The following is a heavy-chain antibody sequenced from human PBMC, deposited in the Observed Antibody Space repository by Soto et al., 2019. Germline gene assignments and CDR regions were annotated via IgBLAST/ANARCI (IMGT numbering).Heavy chain of an antibody. CDR1: GGSISSYY. Sequence: QVQLQESGPGLVKPSETLSLTCTVSGGSISSYYWSWIRQPPGKGLEWIGYIYYSGSTNYNPSLKSRVTISVDTSKNQFSLKLSSVTAADTAVYYCARGPSYDYIWGSYRQGSYFDYLGQGTLVTVSS. D-gene: IGHD3-16*02. J-gene: IGHJ4*02. V-gene: IGHV4-59*01. CDR2: IYYSGST. CDR3: ARGPSYDYIWGSYRQGSYFDY.